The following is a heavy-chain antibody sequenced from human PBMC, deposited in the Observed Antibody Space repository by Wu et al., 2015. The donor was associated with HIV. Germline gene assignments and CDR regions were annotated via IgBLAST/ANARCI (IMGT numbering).Heavy chain of an antibody. V-gene: IGHV1-69*05. CDR2: ISPIFGMA. D-gene: IGHD3-16*01. CDR3: ARGGSRIDDAFDI. J-gene: IGHJ3*02. CDR1: GGAFENYA. Sequence: QVHLVQSGAEVKKPGSSVKVSCKASGGAFENYAVAWVRQAPGRGLEWMGGISPIFGMANYGHNFKNRVSITTDGSTRTTHMELSSLKSEDTAVYYCARGGSRIDDAFDIWAREHRSPS.